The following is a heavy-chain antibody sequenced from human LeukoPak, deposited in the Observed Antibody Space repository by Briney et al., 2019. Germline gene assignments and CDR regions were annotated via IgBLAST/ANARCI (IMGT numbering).Heavy chain of an antibody. CDR1: GFTFSTYG. CDR3: ARRDSSGYRYFDY. J-gene: IGHJ4*02. V-gene: IGHV3-30*03. CDR2: ISYDGSNE. Sequence: GGSLRLSCAASGFTFSTYGMHWVRQAPGKGLEWVAVISYDGSNEYYADSVKGRFTISRDNAKNSLYLQMNSLRAEDTALYHCARRDSSGYRYFDYWGQGTLVTVSS. D-gene: IGHD3-22*01.